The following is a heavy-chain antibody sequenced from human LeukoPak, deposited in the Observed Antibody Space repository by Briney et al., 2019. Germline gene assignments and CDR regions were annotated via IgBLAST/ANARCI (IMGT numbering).Heavy chain of an antibody. D-gene: IGHD6-13*01. J-gene: IGHJ4*02. V-gene: IGHV1-2*02. CDR1: GYTFIGYY. CDR2: INPNSGGT. CDR3: ARDGSIAAAGFFDY. Sequence: VASVKVSCMPSGYTFIGYYMHWVRQAPGQGLEWMGWINPNSGGTNYAQNSQGRVTMTRDTSISTAYMELSRLRSDDTAVYYCARDGSIAAAGFFDYWGQGTLVTVSS.